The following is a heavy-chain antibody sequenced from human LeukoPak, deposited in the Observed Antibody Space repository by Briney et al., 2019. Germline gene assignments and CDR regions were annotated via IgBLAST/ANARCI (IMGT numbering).Heavy chain of an antibody. CDR1: GFTFSSYA. D-gene: IGHD3-10*01. Sequence: PGGSLRLSCAASGFTFSSYAMSWVRQAPGKGLEWVSAISGSGGSTYYADSVKGRFTISGDNSKNTLYLQMNSLRAEDTAVYYCAKVIAGSGSYFGRDYYYGMDVWGQGTTVTVSS. J-gene: IGHJ6*02. CDR2: ISGSGGST. V-gene: IGHV3-23*01. CDR3: AKVIAGSGSYFGRDYYYGMDV.